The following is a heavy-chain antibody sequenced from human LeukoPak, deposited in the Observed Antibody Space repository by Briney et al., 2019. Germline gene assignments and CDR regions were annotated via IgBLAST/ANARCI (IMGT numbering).Heavy chain of an antibody. CDR3: AKDLPMVRGVTIGDY. J-gene: IGHJ4*02. V-gene: IGHV3-7*01. CDR2: INQDQNEI. Sequence: GGSLRLSCAASGFTFSSYWMTWVRQAPGKGLEWVASINQDQNEIHYVDSVRGRFTISRDNAKNSLYLQMNSLTAEDTALYYCAKDLPMVRGVTIGDYWGQGTLVTVS. D-gene: IGHD3-10*01. CDR1: GFTFSSYW.